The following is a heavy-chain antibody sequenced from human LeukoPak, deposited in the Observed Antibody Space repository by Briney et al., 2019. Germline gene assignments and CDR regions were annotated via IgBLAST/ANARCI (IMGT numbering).Heavy chain of an antibody. CDR1: GFTFSSYG. CDR2: IVSNGGNT. J-gene: IGHJ4*02. Sequence: GRSLRLSCAASGFTFSSYGMHWVRQAPGKGLEYVSAIVSNGGNTYYADSVRGRFTISRDNSKDTVYLQMGSLRPEDTAVYYCARGGYYAASDIWGQGALVTVSP. D-gene: IGHD3-3*01. V-gene: IGHV3-64*02. CDR3: ARGGYYAASDI.